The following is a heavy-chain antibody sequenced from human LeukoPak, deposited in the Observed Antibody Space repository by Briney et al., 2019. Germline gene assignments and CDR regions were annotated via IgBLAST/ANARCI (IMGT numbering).Heavy chain of an antibody. CDR2: ISAYNGNT. D-gene: IGHD3-16*01. CDR3: ARVGSHETASLEVGELYSPYY. Sequence: GASVKVSCKASGYTFTSYGISWVRQAPGQGLEWMGWISAYNGNTNYAQKLQGRVTMTTDTSTSTAYMELRSLRSDDTAVYYCARVGSHETASLEVGELYSPYYWGQGTLVTVSS. CDR1: GYTFTSYG. V-gene: IGHV1-18*01. J-gene: IGHJ4*02.